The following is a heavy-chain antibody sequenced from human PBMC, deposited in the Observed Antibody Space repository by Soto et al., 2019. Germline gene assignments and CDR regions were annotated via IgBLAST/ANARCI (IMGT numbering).Heavy chain of an antibody. CDR2: IYYSGST. J-gene: IGHJ3*02. CDR1: GGSITIGGYY. D-gene: IGHD2-2*02. Sequence: SETLSLTCTVSGGSITIGGYYWSWIRQHPGKGLEWIGYIYYSGSTYYNPSLKSRFTMSVDTSKNQFSLKMRSLTAADTAVYYCARGWGSNSYYNPFDIWGQGTMVTVSS. CDR3: ARGWGSNSYYNPFDI. V-gene: IGHV4-31*03.